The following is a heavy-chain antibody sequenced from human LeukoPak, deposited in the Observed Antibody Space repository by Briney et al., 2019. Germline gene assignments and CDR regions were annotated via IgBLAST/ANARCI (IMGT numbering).Heavy chain of an antibody. D-gene: IGHD3-22*01. CDR1: GGTFSSYA. Sequence: SVKVSCKASGGTFSSYAISWVRQAPGQGLEWMGRIIPILGIANYAQKFQGRDTITADKSTSTAYMELSSLRSEDTAVYYCARDYYDSSGYYSGFDYWGQGTLVTVSS. CDR3: ARDYYDSSGYYSGFDY. J-gene: IGHJ4*02. CDR2: IIPILGIA. V-gene: IGHV1-69*04.